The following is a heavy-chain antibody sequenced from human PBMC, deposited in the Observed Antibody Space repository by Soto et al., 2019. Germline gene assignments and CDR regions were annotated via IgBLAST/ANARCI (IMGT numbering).Heavy chain of an antibody. CDR1: GGTFNNHT. V-gene: IGHV1-69*06. CDR3: ARHSRVAAVARYYDGMDV. Sequence: QVQLVQSGAEVKKPGSSVKVSCKASGGTFNNHTISWVRQAPGQGLEWMGGIIPLFGTANYAQKFQGRVTITADKSTSTAYMELISLRSEATAVYYCARHSRVAAVARYYDGMDVWGQGTTVTVSS. D-gene: IGHD6-25*01. J-gene: IGHJ6*02. CDR2: IIPLFGTA.